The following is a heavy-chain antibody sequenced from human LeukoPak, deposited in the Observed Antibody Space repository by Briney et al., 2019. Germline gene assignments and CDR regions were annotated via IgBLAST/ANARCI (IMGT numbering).Heavy chain of an antibody. D-gene: IGHD4-17*01. J-gene: IGHJ3*02. CDR1: GGSISSDY. CDR3: ARALVTTSYPFDI. CDR2: IYYSGST. V-gene: IGHV4-59*01. Sequence: PSETLSLTCTVSGGSISSDYWSWIRQPPGKGLEWIGYIYYSGSTNYNPSFKSRVTISVDTSKNQFSLKLSSVTAADTAVYYCARALVTTSYPFDIWGQGTMVTVSS.